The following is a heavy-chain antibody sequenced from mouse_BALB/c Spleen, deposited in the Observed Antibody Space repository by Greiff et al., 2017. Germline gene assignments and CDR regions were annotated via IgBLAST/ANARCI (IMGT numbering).Heavy chain of an antibody. V-gene: IGHV1-14*01. CDR2: INPYNDGT. J-gene: IGHJ2*01. D-gene: IGHD1-1*01. Sequence: QLQESGPELVKPGASVKMSCKASGYTFTSYVMHWVKQKPGQGLEWIGYINPYNDGTKYNEKFKGKATLTSDKSSSTAYMELSSLTSEDSAVYYCARTSITTVVATDYWGQGTTLTVSS. CDR1: GYTFTSYV. CDR3: ARTSITTVVATDY.